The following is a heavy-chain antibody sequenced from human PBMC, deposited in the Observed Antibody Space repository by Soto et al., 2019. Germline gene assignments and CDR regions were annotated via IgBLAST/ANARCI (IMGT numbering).Heavy chain of an antibody. Sequence: QITLKESGPTLVKPTQTLTLTCSLSEVLVDTRGVGIGWIRQPPGKALEWLALIFWDDDKRYRPSLTSRLTIARASSKHQVVFTITDLGPVETATYYCVHTDGAGSYFDLWGRGTLFTVSS. CDR1: EVLVDTRGVG. J-gene: IGHJ2*01. CDR2: IFWDDDK. V-gene: IGHV2-5*02. CDR3: VHTDGAGSYFDL. D-gene: IGHD3-10*01.